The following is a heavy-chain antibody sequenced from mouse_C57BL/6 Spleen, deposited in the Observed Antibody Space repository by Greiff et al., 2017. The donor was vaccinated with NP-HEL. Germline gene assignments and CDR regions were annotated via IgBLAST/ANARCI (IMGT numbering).Heavy chain of an antibody. CDR3: TREGGYGNGFAY. Sequence: VKLPASGAELVRPGASVTLSCKASGYTFTDYEMHWVKQTPVHGLEWIGAIDPETGGTAYNQKFKGKAILTADKSSSTAYMVLRSLTSEDSAVYYCTREGGYGNGFAYWGQGTLVTVSA. J-gene: IGHJ3*01. D-gene: IGHD2-1*01. CDR1: GYTFTDYE. V-gene: IGHV1-15*01. CDR2: IDPETGGT.